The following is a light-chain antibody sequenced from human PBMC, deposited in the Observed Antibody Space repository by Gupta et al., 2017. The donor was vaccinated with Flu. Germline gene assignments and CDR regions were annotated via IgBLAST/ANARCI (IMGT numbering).Light chain of an antibody. V-gene: IGKV2-28*01. Sequence: IVLTQSPLSLTVTPGEPASISCRSSQSRRQSNGYHYVDWYLQKPGQAPQLLIYFGADRDAGVVDRFCGRGGGKNVSLKTIRGEEEEVWGYYYWQHRQSPLGTFGRGTKVEIK. CDR1: QSRRQSNGYHY. CDR3: WQHRQSPLGT. J-gene: IGKJ1*01. CDR2: FGA.